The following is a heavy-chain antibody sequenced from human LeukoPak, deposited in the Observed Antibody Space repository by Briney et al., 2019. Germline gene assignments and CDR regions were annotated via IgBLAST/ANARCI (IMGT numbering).Heavy chain of an antibody. Sequence: ASVKVSCKASGYTFTKYGISWVRQAPGHGLEWMGWISAYNSNTNYAQKLQGRVTMTTDTSTSTAYMELRSLISDDTAVYYCARDTWNFYNWFDPWGQGTLVTVSS. D-gene: IGHD1-7*01. CDR1: GYTFTKYG. V-gene: IGHV1-18*01. J-gene: IGHJ5*02. CDR2: ISAYNSNT. CDR3: ARDTWNFYNWFDP.